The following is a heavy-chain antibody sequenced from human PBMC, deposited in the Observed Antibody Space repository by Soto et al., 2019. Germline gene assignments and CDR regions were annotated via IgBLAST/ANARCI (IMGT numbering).Heavy chain of an antibody. CDR1: GFTFSNYA. CDR2: ISGRGGNT. J-gene: IGHJ4*02. Sequence: GGSLRLSCAASGFTFSNYAMSWVRQAPGKGLEWVSTISGRGGNTYYADSVKGRFTISRDNSRNTRYLQMDSLRVEDSAVYSCAKAGCSGGTCYLYYFDYWGQGALVTVSS. V-gene: IGHV3-23*01. CDR3: AKAGCSGGTCYLYYFDY. D-gene: IGHD2-15*01.